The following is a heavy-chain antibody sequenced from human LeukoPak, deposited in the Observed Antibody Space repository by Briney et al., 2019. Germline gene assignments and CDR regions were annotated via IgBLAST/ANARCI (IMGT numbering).Heavy chain of an antibody. V-gene: IGHV3-7*01. Sequence: PGGSLRLSCAASGFIFSNYWMTWVRQAPGKGLEWVANIKPDGSAKHYVDSVKGRFTISRDNAKNSLYLQMSSLRVEDTAVYYCAGPPQAGPFDSWGQGTLVTVSS. CDR2: IKPDGSAK. CDR1: GFIFSNYW. CDR3: AGPPQAGPFDS. J-gene: IGHJ4*02.